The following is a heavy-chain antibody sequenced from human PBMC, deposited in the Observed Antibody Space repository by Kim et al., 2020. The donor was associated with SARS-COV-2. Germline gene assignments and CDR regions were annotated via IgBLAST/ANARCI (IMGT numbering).Heavy chain of an antibody. V-gene: IGHV1-46*01. Sequence: ASVKVSCKASGYTFTSYYMHWVRQAPGQGLEWMGIINPSGGSTSYAQKFQGRVTMTRDTSTSTVYMELSSLRSEDTAVYYCARDLYGDYEVGDNWFDPWGQGTLVTVSS. J-gene: IGHJ5*02. CDR2: INPSGGST. D-gene: IGHD4-17*01. CDR1: GYTFTSYY. CDR3: ARDLYGDYEVGDNWFDP.